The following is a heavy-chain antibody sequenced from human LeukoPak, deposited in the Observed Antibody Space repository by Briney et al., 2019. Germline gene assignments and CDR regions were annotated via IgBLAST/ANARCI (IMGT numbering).Heavy chain of an antibody. CDR1: GFTFSTCS. D-gene: IGHD1-26*01. V-gene: IGHV3-21*01. CDR3: ASGTIVGARGADD. Sequence: GGSLRLSCAASGFTFSTCSMKWVRQAPGKALEWVSSISGSSYHIYYADSVKGRFTISRDNANNLLYLQMNSLRAEDTAVYYCASGTIVGARGADDWGQGTLVTVSS. CDR2: ISGSSYHI. J-gene: IGHJ4*02.